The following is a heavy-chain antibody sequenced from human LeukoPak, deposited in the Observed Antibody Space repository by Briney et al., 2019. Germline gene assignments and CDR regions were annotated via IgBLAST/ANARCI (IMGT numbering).Heavy chain of an antibody. CDR3: TREVYDFWSGSLFDY. J-gene: IGHJ4*02. CDR1: GFTFGDHA. D-gene: IGHD3-3*01. Sequence: PGGSLRLSCTASGFTFGDHAMSWFRQAPGKGLEWVGFIRSKAYGGTTEYAASVKGRFTISRDDSKSIAYLQMNSLKTEDTAVYYCTREVYDFWSGSLFDYWGQGALVTVSS. CDR2: IRSKAYGGTT. V-gene: IGHV3-49*03.